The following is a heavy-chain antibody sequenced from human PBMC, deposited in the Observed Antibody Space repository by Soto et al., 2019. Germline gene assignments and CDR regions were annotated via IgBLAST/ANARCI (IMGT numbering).Heavy chain of an antibody. D-gene: IGHD5-12*01. CDR2: ISSSSGST. Sequence: EVQLLESGGGLVQPGGSLRLSCAASGFTFSNYAMNWVRQAPGKGLEWVSTISSSSGSTYYADSVKGRFTISRDNSKNFLYLQMNSLRGDDTAVYYCAKVGSERYSGQHSDYWGQGTLVT. CDR1: GFTFSNYA. J-gene: IGHJ4*02. V-gene: IGHV3-23*01. CDR3: AKVGSERYSGQHSDY.